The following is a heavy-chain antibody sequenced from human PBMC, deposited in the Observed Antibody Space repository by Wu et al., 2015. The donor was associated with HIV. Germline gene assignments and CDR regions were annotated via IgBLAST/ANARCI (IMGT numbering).Heavy chain of an antibody. V-gene: IGHV1-2*02. Sequence: QVHLVQSGPQIKKPGTSVRISCQASGYTFTDYYMYWVRQAPGQGLEWMGWINPNRGGTKYAQKFQGRVTMTRDTAVSTAYMELNSLRSDDTAVYYCARLQSLSGFYSNADYWGQGTLVTVSS. CDR1: GYTFTDYY. CDR2: INPNRGGT. CDR3: ARLQSLSGFYSNADY. D-gene: IGHD3-22*01. J-gene: IGHJ4*02.